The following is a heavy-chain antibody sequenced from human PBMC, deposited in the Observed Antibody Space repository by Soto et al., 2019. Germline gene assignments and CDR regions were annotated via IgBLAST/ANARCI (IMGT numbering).Heavy chain of an antibody. V-gene: IGHV3-23*01. CDR2: ISGSGSST. J-gene: IGHJ4*02. Sequence: GGSLRLSCAASGFTFSSYAMSWVRQAPGKGLEWVSVISGSGSSTYSADSVKGRFTISRDNSKNTLYLQMNSLRVEDTAIYYCAKAWGIDYWGQGTLVTVS. D-gene: IGHD7-27*01. CDR1: GFTFSSYA. CDR3: AKAWGIDY.